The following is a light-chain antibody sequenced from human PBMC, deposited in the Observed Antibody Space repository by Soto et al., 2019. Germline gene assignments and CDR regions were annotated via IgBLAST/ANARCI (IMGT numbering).Light chain of an antibody. J-gene: IGLJ1*01. CDR1: SGSIASNY. CDR2: EDN. CDR3: QSYDSSNYV. Sequence: NFMLTQPHSVSESPGTTVTISCTRSSGSIASNYVQCCGQRAGSAPTTVIYEDNQRPSWVPDRFSGAIDSSSNSASLTLSGLKSEDEADYYCQSYDSSNYVFGTGTKVTVL. V-gene: IGLV6-57*04.